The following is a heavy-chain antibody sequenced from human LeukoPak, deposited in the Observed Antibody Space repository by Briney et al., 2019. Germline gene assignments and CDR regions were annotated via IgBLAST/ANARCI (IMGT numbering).Heavy chain of an antibody. V-gene: IGHV4-59*01. Sequence: SETLSLTCTISGGSFSSYYWSWIRQPPGKGLEWIAYIFHSGTTKYNPALKSRVAISLDTPKSQISLRLHSVTAADTAVYYCARGGYYYLDVWGRGTTVTVSS. J-gene: IGHJ6*03. CDR2: IFHSGTT. CDR3: ARGGYYYLDV. CDR1: GGSFSSYY.